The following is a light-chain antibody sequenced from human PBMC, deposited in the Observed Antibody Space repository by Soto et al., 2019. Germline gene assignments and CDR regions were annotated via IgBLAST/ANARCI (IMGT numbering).Light chain of an antibody. J-gene: IGKJ1*01. CDR2: AAS. Sequence: DIQMTQSPSSLSASVGDRVTITCRASQGISNNLAWYQQKPGKVPKLLIYAASTLQSGVPSRFSGSGSGTDFILTSSSLQPEDVATYYCQKYSSAPPLTFGQGTKVEIE. CDR3: QKYSSAPPLT. V-gene: IGKV1-27*01. CDR1: QGISNN.